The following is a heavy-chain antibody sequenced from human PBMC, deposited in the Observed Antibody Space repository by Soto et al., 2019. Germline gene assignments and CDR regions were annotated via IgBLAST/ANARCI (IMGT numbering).Heavy chain of an antibody. CDR1: GGSFSGYY. D-gene: IGHD6-13*01. V-gene: IGHV4-34*01. Sequence: SETLSLTCAVYGGSFSGYYWSWIRQPPGKGLEWIGEINHSGSTNYNPSLKSRVTISVDTSKNQFSLKLSSVTAADTAVYYCARGPRTIAAAGSSDYWGQGTLVTVSS. CDR3: ARGPRTIAAAGSSDY. CDR2: INHSGST. J-gene: IGHJ4*02.